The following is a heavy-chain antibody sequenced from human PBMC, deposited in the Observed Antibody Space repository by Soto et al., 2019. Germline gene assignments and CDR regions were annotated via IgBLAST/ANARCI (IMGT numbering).Heavy chain of an antibody. CDR3: ARGRYYYDSSGYFLVYY. J-gene: IGHJ4*02. CDR1: GFTFSSYA. D-gene: IGHD3-22*01. Sequence: QVQLVESGGGVVQPGRSLRLSCAASGFTFSSYAMHWVRQAPGKGLEWVAVISYDGSNKYYADSVKGRFTISRDNSKNTLYLQMNSLRAEDTAVNYCARGRYYYDSSGYFLVYYWGQGTLVTVSS. CDR2: ISYDGSNK. V-gene: IGHV3-30-3*01.